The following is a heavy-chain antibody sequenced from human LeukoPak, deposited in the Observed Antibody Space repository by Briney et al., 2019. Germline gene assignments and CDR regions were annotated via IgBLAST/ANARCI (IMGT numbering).Heavy chain of an antibody. V-gene: IGHV3-23*01. CDR2: ISGSGGST. D-gene: IGHD4-17*01. CDR1: GFTFSIYA. CDR3: AKESTVTPGNVNWFDT. J-gene: IGHJ5*02. Sequence: GGTLRLSCAASGFTFSIYAMTWVRQAPGKGLEWVSTISGSGGSTYYADSVKGRFTISRDNSKNTLYLQMNSLRAEDTAVYYCAKESTVTPGNVNWFDTWGQGTLVTVSS.